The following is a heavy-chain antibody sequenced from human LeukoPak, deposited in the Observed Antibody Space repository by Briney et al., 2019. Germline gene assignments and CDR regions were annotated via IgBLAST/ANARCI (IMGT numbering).Heavy chain of an antibody. CDR3: ARDGLRSGSTLLDY. Sequence: ASVKVSCKASGYTFTSYGISWVRQAPGQGLEWMGWISAYNGNTNYAQKLQGRVTMTTDTSTSTAYVELRSLRSDDTAVYYCARDGLRSGSTLLDYWGQGTLVTVSS. V-gene: IGHV1-18*01. D-gene: IGHD5-12*01. J-gene: IGHJ4*02. CDR1: GYTFTSYG. CDR2: ISAYNGNT.